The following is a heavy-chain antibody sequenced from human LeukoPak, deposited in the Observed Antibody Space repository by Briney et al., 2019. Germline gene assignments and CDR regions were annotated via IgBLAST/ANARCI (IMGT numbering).Heavy chain of an antibody. D-gene: IGHD3-10*01. CDR2: ISSSGSTI. V-gene: IGHV3-11*04. Sequence: GGSLRLSCAASGFPFSDYYMSCIRQAPGKGLEWVSYISSSGSTIYYADSVKGRFTISRDNAKNSLYLQMNSLRTEDTAVYYCARATDRGALTYYYGMNVWGQGTTVTVSS. CDR3: ARATDRGALTYYYGMNV. J-gene: IGHJ6*02. CDR1: GFPFSDYY.